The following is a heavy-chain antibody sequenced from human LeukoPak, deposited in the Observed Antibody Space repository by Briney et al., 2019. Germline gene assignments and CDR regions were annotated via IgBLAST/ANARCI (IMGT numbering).Heavy chain of an antibody. CDR2: ISGSGGST. V-gene: IGHV3-23*01. D-gene: IGHD1-26*01. Sequence: PGGSLRLSCAASGFTFSSYAMSWVRQAPGKGLEWVSAISGSGGSTYYADSVKGRFTISRDNAKNTLYLQMNSLRAEDTSVYYCVRGDSGSYYYWGQGTLVTVSS. J-gene: IGHJ4*02. CDR1: GFTFSSYA. CDR3: VRGDSGSYYY.